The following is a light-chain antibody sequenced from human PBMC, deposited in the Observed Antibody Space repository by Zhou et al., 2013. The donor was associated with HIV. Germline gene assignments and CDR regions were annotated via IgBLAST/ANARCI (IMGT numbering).Light chain of an antibody. CDR3: QQSYGSLLT. CDR2: AAS. CDR1: QTINLF. V-gene: IGKV1-39*01. J-gene: IGKJ5*01. Sequence: DIQMTQSPSSLSASVGDTVAITCRANQTINLFLNWYQHRPGQAPRVLIYAASSLKSGVPSRFRGGGSGTDFSLTISSLQPEDFATYYCQQSYGSLLTFGQGTRLDIK.